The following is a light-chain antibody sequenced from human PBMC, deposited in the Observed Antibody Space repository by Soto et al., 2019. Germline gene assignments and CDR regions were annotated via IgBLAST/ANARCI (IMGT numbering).Light chain of an antibody. CDR3: SSYTSSSTYV. CDR2: EVS. J-gene: IGLJ1*01. Sequence: QSVLTQPASVSGSPGQSITISCTGTSSDVGAYDYVSWYQQYPGKTPKVMISEVSNRPSGVSNRFSGSKSGNTASLTISGLQAEDDADYYCSSYTSSSTYVFGAGTKLTVL. CDR1: SSDVGAYDY. V-gene: IGLV2-14*01.